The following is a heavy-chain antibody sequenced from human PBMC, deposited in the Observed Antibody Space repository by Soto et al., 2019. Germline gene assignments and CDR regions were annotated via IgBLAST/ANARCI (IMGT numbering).Heavy chain of an antibody. D-gene: IGHD2-8*01. V-gene: IGHV3-23*01. CDR1: GFTFDSPYSQA. CDR2: ISSNGAST. Sequence: GGSLRLSCAASGFTFDSPYSQAMSCVRQSPGKGPEWVSTISSNGASTHYAESVQGRFTISKDASRNTVHLHMNSLRADDTATYFCVSWVSAHFDYWGHGTPVTVSS. CDR3: VSWVSAHFDY. J-gene: IGHJ4*01.